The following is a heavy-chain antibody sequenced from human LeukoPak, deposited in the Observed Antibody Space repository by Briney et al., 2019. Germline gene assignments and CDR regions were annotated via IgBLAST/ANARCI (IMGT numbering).Heavy chain of an antibody. V-gene: IGHV1-69*05. J-gene: IGHJ5*02. CDR3: ASRPAAIRGSWFDP. CDR1: GGTFSSYA. Sequence: ASVKVSCKASGGTFSSYAISWVRQAPGQGLEWMGGIIPIFGTANYAQKFQGRVTITTDESTSTAYMELSSLRSEDTAVYYCASRPAAIRGSWFDPWGQGTLVTVSS. CDR2: IIPIFGTA. D-gene: IGHD2-2*02.